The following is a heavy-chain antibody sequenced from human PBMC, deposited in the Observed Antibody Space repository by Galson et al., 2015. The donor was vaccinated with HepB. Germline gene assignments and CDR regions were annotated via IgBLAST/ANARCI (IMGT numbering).Heavy chain of an antibody. D-gene: IGHD3-3*01. CDR1: GFTFSSYG. V-gene: IGHV3-33*01. CDR2: IWYDGSKK. Sequence: SLRLSCAASGFTFSSYGMHCVRQAPGKGLEWVAVIWYDGSKKYYADSVKGRFTISRDNSKNTLYLQMNSLRAEDTAVYYCARERITIFGVVMGTYDIWGQGTMVTVSS. J-gene: IGHJ3*02. CDR3: ARERITIFGVVMGTYDI.